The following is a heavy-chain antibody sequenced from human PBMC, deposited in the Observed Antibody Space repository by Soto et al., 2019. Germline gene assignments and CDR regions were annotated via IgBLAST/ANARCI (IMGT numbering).Heavy chain of an antibody. D-gene: IGHD4-17*01. CDR3: TRSTVVTPDAFDI. CDR1: GFTFSGSA. J-gene: IGHJ3*02. V-gene: IGHV3-73*01. Sequence: AGGSLRLSCAASGFTFSGSAMHWVRQASGKGLEWVGRIRSKANSYATAYAASVKGRFTISRDDSKNTAYLQMNSLKTEDTAVYYCTRSTVVTPDAFDIWGQGTMVTVSS. CDR2: IRSKANSYAT.